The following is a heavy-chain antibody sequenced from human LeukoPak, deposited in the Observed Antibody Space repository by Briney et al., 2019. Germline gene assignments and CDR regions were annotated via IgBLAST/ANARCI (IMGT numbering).Heavy chain of an antibody. D-gene: IGHD1-26*01. Sequence: GGSLRLSCAASGFTFSSYWMHWVRQAPGKGLEWVAFIQYDGSNKYYADSVKGRFTMSRDNSKNTLFLQMNSLRAEDTAVYYCAKDSGDAGHFDYWGQGTLVTVSS. CDR1: GFTFSSYW. J-gene: IGHJ4*02. CDR3: AKDSGDAGHFDY. V-gene: IGHV3-30*02. CDR2: IQYDGSNK.